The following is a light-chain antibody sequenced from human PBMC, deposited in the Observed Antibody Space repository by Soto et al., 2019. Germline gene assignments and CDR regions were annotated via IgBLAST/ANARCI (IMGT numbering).Light chain of an antibody. Sequence: DIEMTHSPSTLSASVGDRVTITCRASQSISMWLAWYQQKPGKAPKFLIYDASTLESGVPSRFSGSGSGTEFTLTISSLQPDDFATYYCQQYDTYPWTFGQGTKVDIK. CDR3: QQYDTYPWT. V-gene: IGKV1-5*01. J-gene: IGKJ1*01. CDR2: DAS. CDR1: QSISMW.